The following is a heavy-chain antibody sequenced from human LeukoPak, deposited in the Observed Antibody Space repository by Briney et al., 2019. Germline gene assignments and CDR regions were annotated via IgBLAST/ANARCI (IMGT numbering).Heavy chain of an antibody. D-gene: IGHD3-22*01. CDR2: IIPIFGTA. CDR1: GGTFSSYA. V-gene: IGHV1-69*06. J-gene: IGHJ5*02. CDR3: ARALDSSGYYYNWFDP. Sequence: ASVKVSCKASGGTFSSYAISWVRQAPGQGLEWMGGIIPIFGTANYAQKFQGRVTITADKSTSTAYMELRSLRSDDTAVYYCARALDSSGYYYNWFDPWGQGTLVTVSS.